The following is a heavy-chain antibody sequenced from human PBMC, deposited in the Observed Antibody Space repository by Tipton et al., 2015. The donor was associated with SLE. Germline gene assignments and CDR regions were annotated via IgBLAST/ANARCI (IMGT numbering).Heavy chain of an antibody. V-gene: IGHV3-48*01. D-gene: IGHD1-14*01. CDR1: GFTFSSYG. CDR2: ISSSSSTI. J-gene: IGHJ3*02. CDR3: ARGNWNHSAFDI. Sequence: SLRLSCAASGFTFSSYGMHWVRQAPGKGLEWVSYISSSSSTIYYADSVKGRFTISRDNSKNTLYLQMNSLRAGDTAVYYCARGNWNHSAFDIWGQGTMVTVSS.